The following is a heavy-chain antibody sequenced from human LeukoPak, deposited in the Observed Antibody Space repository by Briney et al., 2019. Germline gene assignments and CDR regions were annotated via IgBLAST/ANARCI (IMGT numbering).Heavy chain of an antibody. CDR3: ARGALGIYYERGLSHFDY. CDR2: ISSSSSTI. J-gene: IGHJ4*02. Sequence: GGSLRLSCAVSGFTFSSYSMNWVRQAPGKGLEWVSYISSSSSTIYYADSVKGRFTISRDNAKNSLYLQMNSLRDEDTAVYYCARGALGIYYERGLSHFDYWGQGTLVTVSS. V-gene: IGHV3-48*02. CDR1: GFTFSSYS. D-gene: IGHD3-22*01.